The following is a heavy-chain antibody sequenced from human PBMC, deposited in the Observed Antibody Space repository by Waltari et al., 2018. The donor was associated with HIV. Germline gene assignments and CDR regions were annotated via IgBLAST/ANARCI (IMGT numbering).Heavy chain of an antibody. CDR3: ATLMVYAPRSHYYGMDV. Sequence: QVQLQESGPGLVRPSETLSLTCTVSGGSIGSYYWTWIRQPPGKELEWIGYIHYSGRANYHPTLKDRFTVSVETSKPQFSRKLSSGTAADTAVYYCATLMVYAPRSHYYGMDVWGQGTTVIVSS. CDR2: IHYSGRA. V-gene: IGHV4-59*01. CDR1: GGSIGSYY. J-gene: IGHJ6*02. D-gene: IGHD2-8*01.